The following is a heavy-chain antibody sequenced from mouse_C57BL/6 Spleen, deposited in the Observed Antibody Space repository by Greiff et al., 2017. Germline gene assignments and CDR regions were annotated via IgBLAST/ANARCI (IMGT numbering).Heavy chain of an antibody. CDR1: GYTFTSYW. V-gene: IGHV1-72*01. CDR3: ARVNWDVGEYYYAMDY. Sequence: QVQLQQPGAELVKPGASVKLSCKASGYTFTSYWMHWVKQRPGRGLEWIGRIDPNSGGTKYKEKFKSKATLPVDKPSSTADMQLSSLTSEDSAVYYCARVNWDVGEYYYAMDYWGQGTSVTVSS. CDR2: IDPNSGGT. J-gene: IGHJ4*01. D-gene: IGHD4-1*01.